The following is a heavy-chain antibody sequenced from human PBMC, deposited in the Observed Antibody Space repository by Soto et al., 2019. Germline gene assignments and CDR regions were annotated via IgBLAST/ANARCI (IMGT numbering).Heavy chain of an antibody. CDR3: ARRGGDFWSGYPSDYYYYGMDV. Sequence: QVQLVQSGAEVKKPGASVKVSCKASGNTFSDYYLHWVRQAPGQGLEWMGWINPNSGGTNYAQKFQGRVTITADKSTSTAYMELSSLRSEDTAVYYCARRGGDFWSGYPSDYYYYGMDVWGQGTTVTVSS. CDR1: GNTFSDYY. J-gene: IGHJ6*02. D-gene: IGHD3-3*01. CDR2: INPNSGGT. V-gene: IGHV1-2*02.